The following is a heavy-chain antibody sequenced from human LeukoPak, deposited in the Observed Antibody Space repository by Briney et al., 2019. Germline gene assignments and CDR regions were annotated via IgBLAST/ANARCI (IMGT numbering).Heavy chain of an antibody. Sequence: GGSLRLFCAASGFTFSSYAMSWVRQAPGKGLEWVSAISGSGGSTYYADSVKGRFTISRDNSKNTLYLQMNSLRAEDTAVYYCAKDHGEYSQSPGAFDIWGQGTMVTVSS. CDR3: AKDHGEYSQSPGAFDI. J-gene: IGHJ3*02. V-gene: IGHV3-23*01. CDR1: GFTFSSYA. CDR2: ISGSGGST. D-gene: IGHD5-18*01.